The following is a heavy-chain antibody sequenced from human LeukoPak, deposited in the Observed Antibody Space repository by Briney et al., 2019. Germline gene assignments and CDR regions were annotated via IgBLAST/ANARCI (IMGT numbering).Heavy chain of an antibody. D-gene: IGHD2-2*01. Sequence: SETLSLTCTVSGGSISSDGYYWSWIRQHPGKGLEWIGYIYYSGSTYFNPSLKSRVTISVDTSKNQFSLKLSSVTAADTAVYYCARDRVVVVPAASAQYYYGMDVWGQGTTVTVSS. CDR1: GGSISSDGYY. CDR2: IYYSGST. J-gene: IGHJ6*02. CDR3: ARDRVVVVPAASAQYYYGMDV. V-gene: IGHV4-31*03.